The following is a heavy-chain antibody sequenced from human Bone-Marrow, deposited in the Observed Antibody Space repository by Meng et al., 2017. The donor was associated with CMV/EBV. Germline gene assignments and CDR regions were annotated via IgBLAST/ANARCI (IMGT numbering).Heavy chain of an antibody. CDR1: GGAISSYY. CDR2: IYTSGST. J-gene: IGHJ4*02. V-gene: IGHV4-4*07. CDR3: ASELGGGDYAY. D-gene: IGHD4-17*01. Sequence: QVQRLQSGPGLVMPSEHLSPPCTGSGGAISSYYWSWIRQPAGKGLAWIGRIYTSGSTNYNPSLKSRVTMSVDTSKNQFSLKLSSVTAADTAVYYCASELGGGDYAYWGQGTLVTVSS.